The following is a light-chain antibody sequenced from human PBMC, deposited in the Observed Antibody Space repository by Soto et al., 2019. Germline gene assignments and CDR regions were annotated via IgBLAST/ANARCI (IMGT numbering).Light chain of an antibody. CDR1: SSNIGAGYD. CDR2: GNT. Sequence: QSVLTQPPSVSGAPGQRVTISCTGSSSNIGAGYDVHWYRHLPGTSPKLLIYGNTNRPAGVPGRFSAMKSGTSASLAIADLPPDDEADYYCQSYDSSLGGHVFGPGTKLTVL. CDR3: QSYDSSLGGHV. J-gene: IGLJ1*01. V-gene: IGLV1-40*01.